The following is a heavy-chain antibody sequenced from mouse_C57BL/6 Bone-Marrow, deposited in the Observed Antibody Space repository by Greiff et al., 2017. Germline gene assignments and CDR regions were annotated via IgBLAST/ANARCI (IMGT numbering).Heavy chain of an antibody. CDR3: ASTGTDAMDY. CDR2: INPNNGGT. Sequence: EVQLQQSGPELVKPGASVKISCKASGYTFTDYYMNWVKQSHGKSLEWIGDINPNNGGTSYNQKFKGKATLTVDKSSSTAYMELRSLTSEDSAVYYCASTGTDAMDYWGQVTSVTVSS. CDR1: GYTFTDYY. V-gene: IGHV1-26*01. J-gene: IGHJ4*01. D-gene: IGHD4-1*01.